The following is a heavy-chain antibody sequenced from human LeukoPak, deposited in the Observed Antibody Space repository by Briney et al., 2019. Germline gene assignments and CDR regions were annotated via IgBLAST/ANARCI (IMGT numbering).Heavy chain of an antibody. CDR3: ARDTGGFDY. V-gene: IGHV3-53*01. D-gene: IGHD3-16*01. CDR1: GFSVSNNY. J-gene: IGHJ4*02. CDR2: IYSDGRT. Sequence: GGSLRLSCAASGFSVSNNYMTWVRQAPGKGLEWVPIIYSDGRTYYADSVKGRFNISRDNSKNTLYLQMNSLRAEDTAVYYCARDTGGFDYWGQGTLVTVSS.